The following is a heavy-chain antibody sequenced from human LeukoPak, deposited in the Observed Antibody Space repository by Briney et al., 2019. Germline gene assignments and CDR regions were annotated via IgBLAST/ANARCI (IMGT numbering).Heavy chain of an antibody. V-gene: IGHV4-34*01. CDR3: ARGVLYSSGRVFRH. D-gene: IGHD6-19*01. CDR2: INHSGST. Sequence: PSQTLSLTCAVYGGSFSGYYWSWIRQPPGKGLEWIGEINHSGSTNYNPSLKSRVTISVDTSKNQFSLKLSSVTAADTAVYYCARGVLYSSGRVFRHRGQGTLVTVSS. CDR1: GGSFSGYY. J-gene: IGHJ4*02.